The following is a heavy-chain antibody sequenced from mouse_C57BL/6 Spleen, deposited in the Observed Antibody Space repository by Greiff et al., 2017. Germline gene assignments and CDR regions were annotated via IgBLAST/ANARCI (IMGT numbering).Heavy chain of an antibody. CDR1: GYTFTSYW. CDR2: IDPSDSYT. Sequence: VQLQQPGAELVMPGASVKLSCKASGYTFTSYWMHWVKQRPGQGLEWIGEIDPSDSYTNYNQQFKGKSTLTVDKSSSTAYMQLSSLTSEDSAVYYCARGNWDGYWGQGTTLTVSS. J-gene: IGHJ2*01. V-gene: IGHV1-69*01. CDR3: ARGNWDGY. D-gene: IGHD4-1*01.